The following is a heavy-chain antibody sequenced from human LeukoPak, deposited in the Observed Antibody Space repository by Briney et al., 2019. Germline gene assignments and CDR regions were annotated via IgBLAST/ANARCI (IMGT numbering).Heavy chain of an antibody. CDR1: CGSISIEY. V-gene: IGHV4-4*07. CDR2: VYIGGSP. J-gene: IGHJ4*02. D-gene: IGHD2-15*01. CDR3: AGAYCSGGSCYSGFDY. Sequence: SPTLSPVCPLSCGSISIEYWGWTRLPAGGGLDWIGLVYIGGSPTYKPSLKARVTMSVDTSKNQFSPKLSSVTAADTAVDYCAGAYCSGGSCYSGFDYWGQGTLVTVSS.